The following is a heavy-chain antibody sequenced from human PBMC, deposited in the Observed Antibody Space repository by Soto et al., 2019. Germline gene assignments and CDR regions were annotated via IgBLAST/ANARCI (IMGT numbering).Heavy chain of an antibody. CDR1: GDSISRIDYY. V-gene: IGHV4-31*03. Sequence: TLSLTCSVSGDSISRIDYYWTWIRQHPEKGLEWIGNIYFRGNTYYSPSLESRLTISVDTSKNQFSLKLTSVTAADTAVYYCAREGGSYDSGGYLIRGAFYIWGQGTMVT. CDR3: AREGGSYDSGGYLIRGAFYI. J-gene: IGHJ3*02. D-gene: IGHD3-22*01. CDR2: IYFRGNT.